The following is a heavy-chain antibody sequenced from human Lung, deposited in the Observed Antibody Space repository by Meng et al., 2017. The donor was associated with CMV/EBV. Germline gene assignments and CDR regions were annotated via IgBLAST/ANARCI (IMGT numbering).Heavy chain of an antibody. D-gene: IGHD2-2*01. Sequence: ASXXVSXKASGYTFTGYYMHWVRQAPGQGLEWMGWINPNSGGTNYAQKFQGRVTMTRDTSISTAYMELSRLRSDDTAVYYCARPPVSEDIVVVPADNYWGHGTXVTVSS. CDR1: GYTFTGYY. V-gene: IGHV1-2*02. CDR2: INPNSGGT. CDR3: ARPPVSEDIVVVPADNY. J-gene: IGHJ4*01.